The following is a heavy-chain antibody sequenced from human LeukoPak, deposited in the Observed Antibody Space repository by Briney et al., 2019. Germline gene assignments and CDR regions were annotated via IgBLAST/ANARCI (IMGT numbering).Heavy chain of an antibody. V-gene: IGHV3-23*01. Sequence: PGGSMRLSCAASGFTFSSYAMSWVRQAPRKGLEWVSGIRSNGETTYYADSVGDRLTISRNNSKNTLYRQMNGLRAEETALDYGAKGSGGWYQVDHWGQGTLVTVSS. CDR3: AKGSGGWYQVDH. D-gene: IGHD6-19*01. CDR1: GFTFSSYA. CDR2: IRSNGETT. J-gene: IGHJ4*02.